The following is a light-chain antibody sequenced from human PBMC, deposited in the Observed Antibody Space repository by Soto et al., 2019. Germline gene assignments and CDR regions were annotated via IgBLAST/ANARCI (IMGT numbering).Light chain of an antibody. CDR3: SSYTSSSTLEGYV. CDR2: DVS. CDR1: SSDVGGYNY. Sequence: QSALTQPASVSGSPGQSNTISCTGTSSDVGGYNYVSWYQQHPGKAPKLMIYDVSNRPSGVSNRFSGSKSGNTASLTISGLQAEDEADYYCSSYTSSSTLEGYVFGTGTKLTVL. V-gene: IGLV2-14*01. J-gene: IGLJ1*01.